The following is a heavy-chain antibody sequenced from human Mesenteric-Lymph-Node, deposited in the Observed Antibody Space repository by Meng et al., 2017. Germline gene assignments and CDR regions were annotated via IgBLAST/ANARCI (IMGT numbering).Heavy chain of an antibody. Sequence: EVQLVESGGNLVQPGESLILSCAASGFTFSNYWMHWVRQSPGKGLVWVSRINSDGSSTHYADSVKGRFTISVDNADNTLYLQMNSLRAEDTAVYYCTRDLIGDYGEHFDYWVQGTLVTVSS. CDR2: INSDGSST. CDR1: GFTFSNYW. D-gene: IGHD4-17*01. J-gene: IGHJ4*02. V-gene: IGHV3-74*01. CDR3: TRDLIGDYGEHFDY.